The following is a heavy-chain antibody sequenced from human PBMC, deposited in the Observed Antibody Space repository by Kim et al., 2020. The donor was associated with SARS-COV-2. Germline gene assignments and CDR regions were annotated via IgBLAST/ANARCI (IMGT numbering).Heavy chain of an antibody. CDR1: GFTFDDYG. CDR3: ARADHYYGSGSTEGYYYYYGMDV. D-gene: IGHD3-10*01. CDR2: INWNGGST. V-gene: IGHV3-20*04. J-gene: IGHJ6*02. Sequence: GGSLRLSCAASGFTFDDYGMSWVRQAPGNGLEWVSGINWNGGSTGYADSVKGRFTISRDNAKNSLYLQMNSLRAEDTALYYCARADHYYGSGSTEGYYYYYGMDVWGQGTTVTVSS.